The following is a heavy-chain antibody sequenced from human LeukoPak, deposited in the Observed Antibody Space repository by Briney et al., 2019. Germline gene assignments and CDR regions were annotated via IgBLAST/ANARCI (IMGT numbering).Heavy chain of an antibody. J-gene: IGHJ4*02. CDR3: ARLGNWNGGY. CDR2: MYYSGST. Sequence: SETLSLTCTASGGSFRNYLWSWIRQPPGKGLEWIGYMYYSGSTNYNPSLKSRVTISVDTSKKQFSLKLSSVTAADTAVYYCARLGNWNGGYWGQGTLVTVSS. D-gene: IGHD1-20*01. V-gene: IGHV4-59*08. CDR1: GGSFRNYL.